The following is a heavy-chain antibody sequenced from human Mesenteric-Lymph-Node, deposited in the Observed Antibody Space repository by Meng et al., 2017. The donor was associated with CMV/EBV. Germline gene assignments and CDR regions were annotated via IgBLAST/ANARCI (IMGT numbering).Heavy chain of an antibody. V-gene: IGHV1-69*05. Sequence: SVNVSCKASGGTYSSYAISWVRQAPGQGLEWMGGIIPIFGTANYAQKFQGRVTITTDESTSTAYMELRSLRSDDTAVYYCARDGIVVVPAANYYYYGMDVWGQGTTVTVSS. CDR2: IIPIFGTA. D-gene: IGHD2-2*01. CDR1: GGTYSSYA. CDR3: ARDGIVVVPAANYYYYGMDV. J-gene: IGHJ6*02.